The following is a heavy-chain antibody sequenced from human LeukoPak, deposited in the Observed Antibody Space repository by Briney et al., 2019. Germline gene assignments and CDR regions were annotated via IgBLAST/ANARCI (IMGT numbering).Heavy chain of an antibody. D-gene: IGHD3-22*01. J-gene: IGHJ4*02. Sequence: GVLRLSCAASGFTFSTYSMYWVRQAPGKGLEWVSYISSSGSTIYYADSVKGRFTISRDNAKNSLYLQMNSLRAEDTAVYYCARDGSAGSGYFDYWGQGTLVTVSS. V-gene: IGHV3-48*03. CDR3: ARDGSAGSGYFDY. CDR2: ISSSGSTI. CDR1: GFTFSTYS.